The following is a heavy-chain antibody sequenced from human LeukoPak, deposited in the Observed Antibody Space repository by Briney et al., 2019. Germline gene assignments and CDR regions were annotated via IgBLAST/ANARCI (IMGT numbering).Heavy chain of an antibody. V-gene: IGHV3-23*01. D-gene: IGHD3-22*01. CDR1: GFTLSSYA. J-gene: IGHJ4*02. CDR3: ASQTSYYYDSSGYQFDY. CDR2: ISGSGGST. Sequence: GGSLRLSCAASGFTLSSYAMSWVRQAPGKGLEWVSAISGSGGSTYYADSVKGRFTISRDNSKNTLYLQMNSLRAEDTAVYYCASQTSYYYDSSGYQFDYWGQGTLVTVSS.